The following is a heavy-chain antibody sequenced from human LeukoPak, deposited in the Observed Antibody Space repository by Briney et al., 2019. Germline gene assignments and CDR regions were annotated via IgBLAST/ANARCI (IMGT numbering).Heavy chain of an antibody. CDR3: ARDRPTGASRLFVVQ. Sequence: GGSLRLSCAASGFTFSSYSMTWVRQAPGKGLEWISSMSSGGTYIYYPDSVRGRFTISRDNAKNSLYLLMNSLRAEDTAVYYCARDRPTGASRLFVVQWGQGTLVTVSS. D-gene: IGHD3-3*01. J-gene: IGHJ4*02. CDR1: GFTFSSYS. V-gene: IGHV3-21*01. CDR2: MSSGGTYI.